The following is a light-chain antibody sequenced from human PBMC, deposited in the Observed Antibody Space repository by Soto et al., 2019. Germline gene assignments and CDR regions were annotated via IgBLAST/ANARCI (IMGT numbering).Light chain of an antibody. J-gene: IGKJ4*01. Sequence: EIVLTQSPATLSLSPGERATLSCRASQSVSSYLAWYQQKPGQAPRLLIYDASNRATGIPARFSGSGSGTDFTHTISSLEPEDFAVYYCQQRSNWPPGLTFGGGTKVDIK. V-gene: IGKV3-11*01. CDR3: QQRSNWPPGLT. CDR2: DAS. CDR1: QSVSSY.